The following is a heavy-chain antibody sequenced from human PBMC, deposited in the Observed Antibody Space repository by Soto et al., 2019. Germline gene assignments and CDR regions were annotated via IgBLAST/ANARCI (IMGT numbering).Heavy chain of an antibody. CDR2: ISGSGGST. CDR1: GFTFSSDA. Sequence: EVQVLESGGGLVQPGGSLRLSCAASGFTFSSDAMSWVRQAPGKGLEWVSAISGSGGSTYYADSVKGRFTISRDNSKNTLYLQMNSLRVEDTALYYCAKRRELYRGGRYYYFGMDVWGQGSTVTASS. V-gene: IGHV3-23*01. J-gene: IGHJ6*02. D-gene: IGHD1-26*01. CDR3: AKRRELYRGGRYYYFGMDV.